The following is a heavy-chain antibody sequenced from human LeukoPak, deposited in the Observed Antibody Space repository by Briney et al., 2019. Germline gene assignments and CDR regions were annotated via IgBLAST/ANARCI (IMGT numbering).Heavy chain of an antibody. V-gene: IGHV4-39*01. CDR1: GDSISSSSFY. D-gene: IGHD4-17*01. CDR2: LHYSGST. Sequence: SETLSLTCTVSGDSISSSSFYWGWIRQPPGKGLEWIGTLHYSGSTYYNPSIKSRFTISVDTSKNQFSLNLSSVTPADTAVYYGARHDYGATRDYWGQGTLVTVSS. CDR3: ARHDYGATRDY. J-gene: IGHJ4*02.